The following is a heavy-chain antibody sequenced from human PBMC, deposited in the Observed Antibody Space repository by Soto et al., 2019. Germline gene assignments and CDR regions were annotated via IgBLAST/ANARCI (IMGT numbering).Heavy chain of an antibody. J-gene: IGHJ3*01. CDR3: DPHRRYGVFDAVDL. CDR2: IASSGGGT. Sequence: GGSLRLSCAASGFVFSTYAMNWVRQAPGKGLEWVSAIASSGGGTYYAESVRGRFTISRDNSINTLYLHMSSLRPEDTAVYYCDPHRRYGVFDAVDLWGQGTMVTVSS. CDR1: GFVFSTYA. D-gene: IGHD4-17*01. V-gene: IGHV3-23*01.